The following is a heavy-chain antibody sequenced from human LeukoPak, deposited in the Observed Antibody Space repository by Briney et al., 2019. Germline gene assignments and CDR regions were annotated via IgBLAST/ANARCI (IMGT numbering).Heavy chain of an antibody. CDR2: IYSGGSI. D-gene: IGHD2-15*01. V-gene: IGHV3-53*04. CDR1: GFTVSSNY. CDR3: ASSSVVTKRFYFDY. Sequence: GGSLRLSCAASGFTVSSNYMSWVRQAPGKGLEWVSVIYSGGSIYYADSVKGRFTISRHNSKNTLYLQMNSLRAEDTAVYYCASSSVVTKRFYFDYWGQGTLVTVSS. J-gene: IGHJ4*02.